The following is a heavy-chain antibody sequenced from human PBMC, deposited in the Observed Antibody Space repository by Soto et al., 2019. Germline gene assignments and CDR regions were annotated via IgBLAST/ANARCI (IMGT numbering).Heavy chain of an antibody. D-gene: IGHD6-6*01. J-gene: IGHJ4*02. CDR3: ALADSSSDPDHAPFDY. CDR1: GFSLSTSGVG. CDR2: IYWNDDK. Sequence: GSGPTLVNPTQTLTLTCTFSGFSLSTSGVGVGWIRQPPGKALEWLALIYWNDDKRYSPSLKSRLTITKDTSKNQVVLTMTNMDPVDTATYYCALADSSSDPDHAPFDYWGQGTLVTVSS. V-gene: IGHV2-5*01.